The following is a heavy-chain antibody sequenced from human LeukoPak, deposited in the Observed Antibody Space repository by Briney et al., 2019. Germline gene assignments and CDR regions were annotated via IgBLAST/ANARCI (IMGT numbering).Heavy chain of an antibody. CDR2: IRYDGSYE. J-gene: IGHJ4*02. V-gene: IGHV3-30*02. CDR1: GFIFSNNG. CDR3: AKDADSGWSYFDH. Sequence: GGSLRLSCAASGFIFSNNGMHWVRQAPGKGLEWVAFIRYDGSYEYYADSVKGRFTISRDNSKNTLYLQMNSLRAEDTAVYYCAKDADSGWSYFDHWGQGTLVTVSS. D-gene: IGHD6-19*01.